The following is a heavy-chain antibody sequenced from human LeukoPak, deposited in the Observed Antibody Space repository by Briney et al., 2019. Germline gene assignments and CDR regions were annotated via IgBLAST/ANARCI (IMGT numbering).Heavy chain of an antibody. CDR1: GVPFSSYW. J-gene: IGHJ4*02. CDR2: IKQDGSKK. D-gene: IGHD5-24*01. V-gene: IGHV3-7*04. Sequence: GGSLRLSCVASGVPFSSYWMTWVRQAPGKGLEWVANIKQDGSKKSYVDSVKGRFTISRDNAKNSLYLQMNSLRAEDTAIYYCTRVGYIDEGIDYWGQGTLVTVSS. CDR3: TRVGYIDEGIDY.